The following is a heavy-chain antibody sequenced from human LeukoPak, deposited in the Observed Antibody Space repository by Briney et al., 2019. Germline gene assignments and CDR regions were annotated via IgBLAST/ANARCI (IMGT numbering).Heavy chain of an antibody. CDR2: INPRGGST. D-gene: IGHD3-22*01. J-gene: IGHJ2*01. CDR3: AREPYDSSGYHFFDL. V-gene: IGHV1-46*01. CDR1: GYTFTGYD. Sequence: ASVKVSCKASGYTFTGYDMHWVRQAPGQGLEWMGIINPRGGSTSYAQKFQGRVTMTRDTSTSTVYMELSSLRSEDTAVYYCAREPYDSSGYHFFDLWGRGTLVTVSS.